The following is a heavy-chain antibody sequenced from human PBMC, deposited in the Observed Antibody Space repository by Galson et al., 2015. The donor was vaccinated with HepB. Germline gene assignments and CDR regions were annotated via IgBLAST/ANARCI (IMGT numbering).Heavy chain of an antibody. Sequence: SLRLSCAASGFTFGDYAMSWFRQAPGKGLEWVGFIRSKAYGGTTEYAASVKGRFTISRDDSKSIAYLQMNSLKTEDTAVYYCTRARGSITIFGVVSDYWGQGTLVTVSS. V-gene: IGHV3-49*03. CDR3: TRARGSITIFGVVSDY. J-gene: IGHJ4*02. CDR1: GFTFGDYA. CDR2: IRSKAYGGTT. D-gene: IGHD3-3*01.